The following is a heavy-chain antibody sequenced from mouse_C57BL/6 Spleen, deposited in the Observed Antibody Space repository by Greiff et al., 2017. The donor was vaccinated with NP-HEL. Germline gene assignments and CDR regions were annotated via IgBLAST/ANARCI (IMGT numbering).Heavy chain of an antibody. D-gene: IGHD2-4*01. CDR1: GFTFSDYG. CDR3: ARFLIRGYFDV. Sequence: EVQVVESGGGLVKPGGSLKLSCAASGFTFSDYGMHWVRQAPEKGLEWVAYISSGSSTIYYADTVKGRFTISRDNAKNTLFLQMTSLRSEDTAMYYCARFLIRGYFDVWGTGTTVTVSS. V-gene: IGHV5-17*01. CDR2: ISSGSSTI. J-gene: IGHJ1*03.